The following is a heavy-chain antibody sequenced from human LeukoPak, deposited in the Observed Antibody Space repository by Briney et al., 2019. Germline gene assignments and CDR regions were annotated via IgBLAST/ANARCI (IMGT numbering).Heavy chain of an antibody. CDR2: IYPSDSDT. V-gene: IGHV5-51*01. CDR1: GYSFTSCC. D-gene: IGHD3-22*01. CDR3: ARPRAYYYDSSLGFDY. Sequence: GESLKISCHGSGYSFTSCCIGLVLQMPGKGLEWMAIIYPSDSDTRYSPSFQGQVTISADKSISTAYMQWSSLKASDTAMYYCARPRAYYYDSSLGFDYWGQGTLVTVSS. J-gene: IGHJ4*02.